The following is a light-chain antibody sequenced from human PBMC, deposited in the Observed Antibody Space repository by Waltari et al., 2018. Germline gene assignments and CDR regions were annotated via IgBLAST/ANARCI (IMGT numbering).Light chain of an antibody. CDR3: SSYAGSNNWV. V-gene: IGLV2-8*01. J-gene: IGLJ3*02. CDR2: EVN. CDR1: SSDFGGYNY. Sequence: QSALTQPPSASGSPGQSVTISCTGTSSDFGGYNYVSWYQRHPGKAPKLMIYEVNKRPSGVPDRFSGSKSGNTASLTVSGLQAEDEAEYSCSSYAGSNNWVFGGGIKLTVL.